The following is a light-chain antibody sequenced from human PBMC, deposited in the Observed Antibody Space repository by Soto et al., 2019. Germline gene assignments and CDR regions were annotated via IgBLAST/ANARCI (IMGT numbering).Light chain of an antibody. CDR2: EVS. CDR3: SSYTSSSLYV. J-gene: IGLJ1*01. V-gene: IGLV2-14*01. Sequence: QSVLTQPASVSGSPGQSITISCTGTSTDIAPYNYVSWYQQHPGKAPKLIICEVSNRPSGVSNRFSGSKSGNTASLTISGLQAEDEADYYCSSYTSSSLYVFGTGTKLTVL. CDR1: STDIAPYNY.